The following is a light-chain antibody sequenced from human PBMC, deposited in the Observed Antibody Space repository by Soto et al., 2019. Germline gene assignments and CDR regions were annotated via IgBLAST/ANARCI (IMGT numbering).Light chain of an antibody. J-gene: IGLJ2*01. CDR1: SSDVGPYKL. CDR2: EGT. Sequence: QSALTQPASVSGSPGQWITISCSGASSDVGPYKLVAWYQQHPDKAPKLIIHEGTKRPSGVSSRFSGSQSGTTASLTISGFQAEDEADYYCCSYAASDLIFGGGTKLTVL. V-gene: IGLV2-23*01. CDR3: CSYAASDLI.